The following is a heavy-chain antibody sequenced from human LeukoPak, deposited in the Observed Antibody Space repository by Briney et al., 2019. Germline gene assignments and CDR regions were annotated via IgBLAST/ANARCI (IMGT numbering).Heavy chain of an antibody. V-gene: IGHV3-30*18. CDR2: ISYDGSNK. D-gene: IGHD6-19*01. CDR3: AKAGSSGRQKLGSWFDP. Sequence: GGSLRLSCAAPGFTFSSYGMHWVRQAPGKGLEWVAVISYDGSNKYYADSVKGRFTISRDNSKNTLYLQMNSLRAEDTAVYYCAKAGSSGRQKLGSWFDPWGQGTLVTVSS. J-gene: IGHJ5*02. CDR1: GFTFSSYG.